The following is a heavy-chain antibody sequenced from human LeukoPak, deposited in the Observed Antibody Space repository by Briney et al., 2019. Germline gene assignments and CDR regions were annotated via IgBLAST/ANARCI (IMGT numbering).Heavy chain of an antibody. CDR1: GYTFTSYG. V-gene: IGHV1-18*01. J-gene: IGHJ6*02. Sequence: ASVKVSCKASGYTFTSYGISWVRQAPGQGLEWMGWISAYNGNTNYAQKLQGRVTMTTDTSTSTAYMELRSLRSDDTAVYYCARAGYRYDFWSGSYGMDVWGQGTTVTVSS. CDR3: ARAGYRYDFWSGSYGMDV. D-gene: IGHD3-3*01. CDR2: ISAYNGNT.